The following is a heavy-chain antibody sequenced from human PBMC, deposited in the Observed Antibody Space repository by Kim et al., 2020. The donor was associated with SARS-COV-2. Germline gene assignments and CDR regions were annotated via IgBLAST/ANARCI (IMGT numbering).Heavy chain of an antibody. CDR3: ARDLEYCSSTSCYLAGNYMDV. CDR1: GYTFTSYY. D-gene: IGHD2-2*01. Sequence: ASVKVSCKASGYTFTSYYMHWVRQAPGQGLEWMGIINPSGGSTSYAQKFQGRVTMTRDTSTSTVYMELSSLRSEDTAVYYCARDLEYCSSTSCYLAGNYMDVWGKGTTVTVSS. V-gene: IGHV1-46*01. CDR2: INPSGGST. J-gene: IGHJ6*03.